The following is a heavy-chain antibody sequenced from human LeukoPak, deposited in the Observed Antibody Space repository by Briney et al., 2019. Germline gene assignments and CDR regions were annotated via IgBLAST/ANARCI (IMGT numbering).Heavy chain of an antibody. J-gene: IGHJ4*02. CDR1: GGSISSYY. CDR2: IYYSGST. Sequence: PSETLSLTCTVSGGSISSYYWSWIRQPPGXGLEWIWYIYYSGSTNYNPSLKSRVTISVDTYKNQFSLKLSSVTAADTAMYYCARQSRDGSKTRGYHFDSWGQGTLVTVSS. D-gene: IGHD3-10*01. CDR3: ARQSRDGSKTRGYHFDS. V-gene: IGHV4-59*01.